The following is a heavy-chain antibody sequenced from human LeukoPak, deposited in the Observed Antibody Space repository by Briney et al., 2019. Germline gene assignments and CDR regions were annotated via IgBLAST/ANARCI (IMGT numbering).Heavy chain of an antibody. CDR1: GYTFTSYG. Sequence: ASVKVSCKASGYTFTSYGIGWVRQAPGQGLEWMGWISGYNGKTNYAQKFQGRVTMTTDTSTSTAYMELRSLRYDDTATYYCARDSLDCEFDYWGQGTQVTVSS. CDR3: ARDSLDCEFDY. J-gene: IGHJ4*02. V-gene: IGHV1-18*01. CDR2: ISGYNGKT. D-gene: IGHD2-21*02.